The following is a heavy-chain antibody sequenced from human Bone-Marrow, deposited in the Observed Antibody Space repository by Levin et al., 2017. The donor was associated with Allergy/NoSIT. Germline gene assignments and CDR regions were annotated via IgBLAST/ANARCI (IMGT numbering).Heavy chain of an antibody. Sequence: GESLKISCAASGFTFSDHYMDWVRQAPGKGLEWIGRTRNKANRYTTEYAASVKGRFTTSRDDSKNSLYLQMNSLKTEDTAVYYCARVYSSSWSGSYFDYWGQGTLVTVSS. J-gene: IGHJ4*02. V-gene: IGHV3-72*01. D-gene: IGHD6-13*01. CDR2: TRNKANRYTT. CDR3: ARVYSSSWSGSYFDY. CDR1: GFTFSDHY.